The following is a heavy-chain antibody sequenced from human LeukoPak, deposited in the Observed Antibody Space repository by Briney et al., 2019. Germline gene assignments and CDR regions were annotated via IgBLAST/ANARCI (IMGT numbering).Heavy chain of an antibody. CDR2: ISHDGSKK. CDR3: AKDPYSGSFEYFQH. V-gene: IGHV3-30*18. J-gene: IGHJ1*01. Sequence: GGSLRLSCAASGFTFSSYGMHWVRQAPGKGLEWVAVISHDGSKKYYADSVKGRFTISRDNSKNTLYLQMNSLRDEDTAAYYCAKDPYSGSFEYFQHWGQGTLVTVSS. CDR1: GFTFSSYG. D-gene: IGHD1-26*01.